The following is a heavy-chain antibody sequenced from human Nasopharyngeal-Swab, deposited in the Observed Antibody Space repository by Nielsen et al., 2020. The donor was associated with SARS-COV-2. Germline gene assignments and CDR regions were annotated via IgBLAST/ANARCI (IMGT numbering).Heavy chain of an antibody. CDR3: ARVSPVRNYLDY. CDR2: INPSGGSI. Sequence: WVRQAPGQGLERMGMINPSGGSISGGTTIYAQKFRGGVTVTRDTSTSTVYMELSSLRSEDTAVYFCARVSPVRNYLDYWGQGTLVTVSS. V-gene: IGHV1-46*01. J-gene: IGHJ4*02.